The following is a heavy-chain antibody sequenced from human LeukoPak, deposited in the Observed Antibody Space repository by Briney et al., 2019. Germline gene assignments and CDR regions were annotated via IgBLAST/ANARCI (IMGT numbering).Heavy chain of an antibody. CDR2: IYTSGST. J-gene: IGHJ4*02. CDR3: ARLDYADTNFDY. Sequence: SETLSLTCTVSDGSISSGSHYWSWIRQPAGKGLEWIGRIYTSGSTDYNPSLKSRVTISVDTSKNQFSLKLSSVTAADTAVYYCARLDYADTNFDYWGQGTLVTV. V-gene: IGHV4-61*02. D-gene: IGHD4-17*01. CDR1: DGSISSGSHY.